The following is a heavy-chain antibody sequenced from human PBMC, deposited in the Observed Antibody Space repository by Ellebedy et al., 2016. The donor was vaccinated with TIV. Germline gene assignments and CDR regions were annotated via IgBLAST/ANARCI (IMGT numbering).Heavy chain of an antibody. CDR1: GYSFTSYW. D-gene: IGHD1-1*01. CDR2: IHPGDSDT. Sequence: GESLKISCNGSGYSFTSYWIGWVRQMPGKGLEWMGIIHPGDSDTRYSPSFQGQVTISADKSISTAYLQWSSLKASDTAMYYCARLSYDLSNWPYFDYWGQGTLVTVSS. J-gene: IGHJ4*02. CDR3: ARLSYDLSNWPYFDY. V-gene: IGHV5-51*01.